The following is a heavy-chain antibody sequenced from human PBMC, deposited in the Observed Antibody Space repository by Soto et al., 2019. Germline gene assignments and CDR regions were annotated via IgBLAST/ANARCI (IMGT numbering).Heavy chain of an antibody. J-gene: IGHJ6*02. CDR3: ARGGSSSWYLGGMDV. CDR2: IWYDGSNK. V-gene: IGHV3-33*01. Sequence: QAQLVESGGGVVQPGRSLRLSCAASGFTFSSYGMHWVRQAPGKGLEWVAVIWYDGSNKYYADSVKGRFTISRDNSMNTLYLQMNGLRAEDTAVYYCARGGSSSWYLGGMDVWGQGTTVTVSS. D-gene: IGHD6-13*01. CDR1: GFTFSSYG.